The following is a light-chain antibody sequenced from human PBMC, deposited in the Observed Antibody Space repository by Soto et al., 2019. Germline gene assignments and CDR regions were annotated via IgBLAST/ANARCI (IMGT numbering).Light chain of an antibody. CDR2: STS. Sequence: EIELKHSPGTLSLTPGVTGTLSSRESQRFGSSNLAWYQQEPGQAPRLLIYSTSSRATGIPDRFSGSGTGTVFSLTISSLEPERFAVYCCQQYGISPWTFGQGTKVDIK. V-gene: IGKV3-20*01. CDR3: QQYGISPWT. CDR1: QRFGSSN. J-gene: IGKJ1*01.